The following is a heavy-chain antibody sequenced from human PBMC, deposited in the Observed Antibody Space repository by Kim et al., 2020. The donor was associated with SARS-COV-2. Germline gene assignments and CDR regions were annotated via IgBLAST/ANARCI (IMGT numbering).Heavy chain of an antibody. CDR2: IYYSGST. CDR3: ARLWVVAAIGVYGRITDWFDP. D-gene: IGHD2-15*01. J-gene: IGHJ5*02. Sequence: SETLSLTCTVSGGSISSSSYYWGWIRQPPGKGLEWIGSIYYSGSTYYNPSLKSRVTISVDTSKNQFSLKLSSVTAADTAVYYCARLWVVAAIGVYGRITDWFDPWGQGTLVTVSS. CDR1: GGSISSSSYY. V-gene: IGHV4-39*01.